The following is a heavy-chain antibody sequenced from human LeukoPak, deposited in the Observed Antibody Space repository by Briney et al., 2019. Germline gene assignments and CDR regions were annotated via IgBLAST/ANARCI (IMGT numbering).Heavy chain of an antibody. Sequence: GGSLRLSCAASGFAFGTYGMHWVRQPPGKGLEWVAVIWYDGTYKYYADSVKGRFTISRDNSKKTLYLQMNRLRAEDTAVFYCAKDRMGATYVLDSWGQGTLVTVSS. CDR1: GFAFGTYG. D-gene: IGHD1-26*01. CDR2: IWYDGTYK. V-gene: IGHV3-33*06. CDR3: AKDRMGATYVLDS. J-gene: IGHJ4*02.